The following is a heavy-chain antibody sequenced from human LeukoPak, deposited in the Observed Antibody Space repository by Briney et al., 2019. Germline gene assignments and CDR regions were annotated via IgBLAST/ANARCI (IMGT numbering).Heavy chain of an antibody. CDR1: GGTFSRYA. D-gene: IGHD3-9*01. V-gene: IGHV1-69*04. CDR3: AREGYYDILTVVGTFDY. J-gene: IGHJ4*02. CDR2: IIPILGIA. Sequence: SVKVSCKASGGTFSRYAISWVRQAPGQGLEWMGRIIPILGIANYAQKLQGRVTITADKSTSTAYMELSSLSSEDTAVYYCAREGYYDILTVVGTFDYWGQGTLVTVSS.